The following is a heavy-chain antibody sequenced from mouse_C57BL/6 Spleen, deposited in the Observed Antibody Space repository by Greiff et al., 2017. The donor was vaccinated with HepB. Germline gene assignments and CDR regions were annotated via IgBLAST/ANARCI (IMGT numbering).Heavy chain of an antibody. CDR2: IDPSDSYT. CDR1: GYTFTSYW. D-gene: IGHD2-3*01. V-gene: IGHV1-69*01. Sequence: VQLQQPGAELVMPGASVKLSCKASGYTFTSYWMHWVKQRPGQGLEWIGEIDPSDSYTNYNQKFKGKSTLTVDKSSSTAYMQLSSLTSEDSAVYYCARGIDGYYFAYWGQGTLVTVSA. CDR3: ARGIDGYYFAY. J-gene: IGHJ3*01.